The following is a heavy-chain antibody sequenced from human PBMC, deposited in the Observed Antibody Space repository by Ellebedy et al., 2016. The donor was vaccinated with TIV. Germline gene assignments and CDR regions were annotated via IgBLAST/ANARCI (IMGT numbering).Heavy chain of an antibody. J-gene: IGHJ4*02. CDR2: ISADNGKT. Sequence: ASVKVSXKASGYTFTSYGISWVRQAPGQGLEWMGWISADNGKTIYSQNFRDRVTMTTDTSTSTAYMELRSLRSDDTAVYYCAREWDVGTSLDYWGQGTLVTVSS. CDR3: AREWDVGTSLDY. V-gene: IGHV1-18*01. D-gene: IGHD1-26*01. CDR1: GYTFTSYG.